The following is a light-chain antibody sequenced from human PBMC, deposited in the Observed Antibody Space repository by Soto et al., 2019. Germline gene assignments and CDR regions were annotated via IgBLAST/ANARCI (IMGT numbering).Light chain of an antibody. V-gene: IGKV1-9*01. J-gene: IGKJ5*01. Sequence: DIQLTQSPSFLSASVGDRVTITCRASQGIDTYLAWYQQKPGKAPKLLIYAASFLQSGVPSRFSGSGSGTEFTLTISSLQPEDFAAYYGQQLNTYPFIFGQGTRLEIK. CDR3: QQLNTYPFI. CDR2: AAS. CDR1: QGIDTY.